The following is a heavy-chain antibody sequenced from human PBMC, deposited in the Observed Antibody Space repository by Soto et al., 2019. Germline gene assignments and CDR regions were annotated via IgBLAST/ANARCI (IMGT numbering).Heavy chain of an antibody. CDR1: GGTFSSYA. D-gene: IGHD2-15*01. V-gene: IGHV1-69*12. CDR2: IVPIVDTS. Sequence: QVQLVQSGAEVRQPASSVKVSCKTSGGTFSSYAISWVRQAPGQGLEWMGGIVPIVDTSTYAQKFQGRVTVTGAESTSTVYMELSSLRSDDTAVYYCVRGVAIPGLPDNWGQGTLVTVSS. CDR3: VRGVAIPGLPDN. J-gene: IGHJ4*02.